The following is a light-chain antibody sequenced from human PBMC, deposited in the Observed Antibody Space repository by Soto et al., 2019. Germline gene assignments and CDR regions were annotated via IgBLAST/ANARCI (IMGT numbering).Light chain of an antibody. J-gene: IGKJ5*01. CDR2: KVS. V-gene: IGKV2-30*01. CDR1: QSLVNSDGNTY. Sequence: DVVLTQSPLSLPVTLGQAASLSCRSSQSLVNSDGNTYLTWFQQRPGQSPRRLIYKVSNRDSGVPDRFGGSGSGADFTLKISRVEAEDVGIYYCMQGTYWPTFGQGTRLEIK. CDR3: MQGTYWPT.